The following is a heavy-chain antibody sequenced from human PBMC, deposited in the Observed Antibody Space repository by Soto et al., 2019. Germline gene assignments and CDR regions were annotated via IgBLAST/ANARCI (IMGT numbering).Heavy chain of an antibody. D-gene: IGHD3-22*01. CDR1: GGSISSTRW. CDR3: ARAYYDTNGYSLDP. V-gene: IGHV4-4*02. CDR2: IYHGGST. Sequence: ETLSLTCTVSGGSISSTRWWSWVRQSPGKGLEWIGDIYHGGSTNYNPSFKSRVTISVDTSKNHFSVKLSSVTAADTAVYYCARAYYDTNGYSLDPWGQGTLVTVSS. J-gene: IGHJ5*02.